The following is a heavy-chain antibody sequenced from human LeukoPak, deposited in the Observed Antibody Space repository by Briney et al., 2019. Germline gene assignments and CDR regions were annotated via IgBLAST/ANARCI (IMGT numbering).Heavy chain of an antibody. CDR3: ARGRDIDY. D-gene: IGHD5-24*01. CDR1: GFTFSSYE. Sequence: PGGSLRLSCAASGFTFSSYEMNWVRQAPGKGLEWVSYISSGSTIYYADSVKGRFTISRDNAKNSLYLQMNSLRAEDTAVYYCARGRDIDYWGQGTLVTVSS. V-gene: IGHV3-48*03. CDR2: ISSGSTI. J-gene: IGHJ4*02.